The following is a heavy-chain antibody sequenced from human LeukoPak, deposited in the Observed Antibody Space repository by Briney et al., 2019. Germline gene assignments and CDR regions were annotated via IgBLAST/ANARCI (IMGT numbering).Heavy chain of an antibody. J-gene: IGHJ6*03. CDR3: AAYCSGGSCYYGGVYYYYMDV. D-gene: IGHD2-15*01. V-gene: IGHV3-48*03. CDR1: GFTFSSYE. CDR2: ISSSGSTI. Sequence: GGSLRLSCAASGFTFSSYEMNWVRQAPGKGLEWVSYISSSGSTIYYADSVKGRFTISRDNAKNSLYLQMNSLRAEDTAVYYCAAYCSGGSCYYGGVYYYYMDVWGKGTTVTVSS.